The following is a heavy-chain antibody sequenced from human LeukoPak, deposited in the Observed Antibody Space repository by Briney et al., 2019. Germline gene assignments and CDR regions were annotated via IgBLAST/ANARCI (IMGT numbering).Heavy chain of an antibody. CDR1: GFTFSSYW. Sequence: GGSLRLSCAASGFTFSSYWMHWVRQAPGKGLEWVSRINSDGSTTNYADSVKGRFTISRDNAKNTLDLQMNSLRAEDTAVYYCARRSSGSPPYYFDYWGQGTLVTVSS. D-gene: IGHD1-26*01. J-gene: IGHJ4*02. CDR2: INSDGSTT. V-gene: IGHV3-74*01. CDR3: ARRSSGSPPYYFDY.